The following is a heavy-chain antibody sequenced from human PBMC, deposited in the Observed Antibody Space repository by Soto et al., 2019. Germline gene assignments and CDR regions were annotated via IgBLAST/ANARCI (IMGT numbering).Heavy chain of an antibody. CDR3: GRVVEGATRRTDLDS. J-gene: IGHJ5*01. CDR1: GVSIHNSHSF. CDR2: VYYSGGA. Sequence: KTSETLSLTCTVSGVSIHNSHSFWGWIRQPPGKGLEFIGTVYYSGGAHYNSSLKSRVTISVDTANNQVSLRMRSLTAADTAVYYCGRVVEGATRRTDLDSWGQGTLVTVSS. V-gene: IGHV4-39*01. D-gene: IGHD2-21*01.